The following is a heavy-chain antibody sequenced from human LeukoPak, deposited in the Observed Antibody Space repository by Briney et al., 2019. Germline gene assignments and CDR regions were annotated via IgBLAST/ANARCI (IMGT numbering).Heavy chain of an antibody. CDR3: ARRAYCGGDCYTDY. D-gene: IGHD2-21*02. Sequence: GESLKISCKGSGYSFTSYWTGWVRQMPGKGLEWMGMIYPGDSDTRYSPSFQGQVTISADKSISTAYLQWNSLKASDTAMYYCARRAYCGGDCYTDYWGQGTLVTVSS. V-gene: IGHV5-51*01. CDR2: IYPGDSDT. CDR1: GYSFTSYW. J-gene: IGHJ4*02.